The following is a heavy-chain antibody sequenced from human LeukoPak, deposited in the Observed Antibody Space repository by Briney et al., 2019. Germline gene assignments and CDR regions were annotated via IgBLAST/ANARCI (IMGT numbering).Heavy chain of an antibody. CDR1: GYTFINYD. J-gene: IGHJ3*02. CDR3: ARGEIDLDKITLRRAFDI. V-gene: IGHV1-8*03. Sequence: GASVKVSCKASGYTFINYDINWVRQTTGQGPEWMGWMNPNSGNTGFAQRFQGRVTITADESTSTAYMELSSLRSEDTAVYYCARGEIDLDKITLRRAFDIWGQGTMVTVSS. D-gene: IGHD5-24*01. CDR2: MNPNSGNT.